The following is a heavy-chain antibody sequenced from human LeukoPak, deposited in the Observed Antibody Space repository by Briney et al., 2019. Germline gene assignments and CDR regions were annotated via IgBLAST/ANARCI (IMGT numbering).Heavy chain of an antibody. CDR1: GFTFSSYW. CDR3: ARDKDAYYDFWSGYAYYFDY. CDR2: IKQDGSEK. V-gene: IGHV3-7*01. D-gene: IGHD3-3*01. Sequence: GGSLRLSCAASGFTFSSYWMSWVRQAPGKGLEWVANIKQDGSEKYYVDSVKGRFTISRDNAKNSLYLQMNSLRAEDTAVYYCARDKDAYYDFWSGYAYYFDYWGQGTLVTVSS. J-gene: IGHJ4*02.